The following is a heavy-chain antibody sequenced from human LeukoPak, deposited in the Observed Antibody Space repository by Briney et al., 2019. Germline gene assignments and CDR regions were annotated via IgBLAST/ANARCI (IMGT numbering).Heavy chain of an antibody. Sequence: GGSLRLSCAASGFTFSNYAMSWVRQAPGKGLEWVSAITGSGGNTYYADSVKGRFTISRDNSKNTVFLRMNSLRAEDTAVYYCAKWGDYDVLTGYYVSDYWGQGTLVTVSS. CDR3: AKWGDYDVLTGYYVSDY. D-gene: IGHD3-9*01. J-gene: IGHJ4*02. V-gene: IGHV3-23*01. CDR1: GFTFSNYA. CDR2: ITGSGGNT.